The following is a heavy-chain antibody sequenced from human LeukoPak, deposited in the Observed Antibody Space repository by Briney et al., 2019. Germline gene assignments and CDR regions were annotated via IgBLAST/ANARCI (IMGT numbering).Heavy chain of an antibody. V-gene: IGHV4-39*01. CDR2: IYYSGST. J-gene: IGHJ4*02. CDR1: GGSISSSSYY. Sequence: SETLSLTCTVSGGSISSSSYYWGWIRQPPGKGLEWIGSIYYSGSTYYNPSLKSRVTISVDTSKNQFSLKLSSVTAADTAVYYCARMVRGVYYFVYWGQGTLVTVSS. D-gene: IGHD3-10*01. CDR3: ARMVRGVYYFVY.